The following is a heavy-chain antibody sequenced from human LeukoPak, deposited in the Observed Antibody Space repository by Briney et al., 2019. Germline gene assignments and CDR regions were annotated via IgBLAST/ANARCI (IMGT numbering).Heavy chain of an antibody. D-gene: IGHD7-27*01. CDR2: IDGSGGST. Sequence: GGSLRLSCAASGFTFTTYAMSWVRQAPGKGLEWVSSIDGSGGSTYYADSVKGQFTISRDNSKNTLYLQMNSLGAEDTAVYFCAKDGPLGYFDYWGQGTLVTVSS. V-gene: IGHV3-23*01. J-gene: IGHJ4*02. CDR1: GFTFTTYA. CDR3: AKDGPLGYFDY.